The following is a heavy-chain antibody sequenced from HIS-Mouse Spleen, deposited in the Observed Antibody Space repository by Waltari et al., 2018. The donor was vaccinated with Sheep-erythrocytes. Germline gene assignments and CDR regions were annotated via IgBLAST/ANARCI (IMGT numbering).Heavy chain of an antibody. D-gene: IGHD1-1*01. CDR3: AKVRTVNYWYFDL. CDR1: GFTFSSYG. V-gene: IGHV3-30*18. Sequence: QVQLVESGGGVVQPGRSLRLSCAASGFTFSSYGMHWVRRAPGKGVGGVAVISYDGSNKDYADSVKGRFTISRENSKNTLYLQMNSLRAEDTAVYYCAKVRTVNYWYFDLWGRGTLVTVSS. J-gene: IGHJ2*01. CDR2: ISYDGSNK.